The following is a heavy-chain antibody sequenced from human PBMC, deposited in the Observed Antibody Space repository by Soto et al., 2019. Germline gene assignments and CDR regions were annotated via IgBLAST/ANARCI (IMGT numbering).Heavy chain of an antibody. D-gene: IGHD2-2*02. J-gene: IGHJ4*01. CDR2: IKQDGSEK. CDR1: GFTFSSYW. V-gene: IGHV3-7*01. CDR3: TTDSYITIVTVRFDY. Sequence: GGSLRPSCAASGFTFSSYWMSWVRQAPGKGLEWVANIKQDGSEKYYVDSVKGRFTISRDNAKNPLYLQMNSLRAEDAAVYYCTTDSYITIVTVRFDYWGHGTLVTVSS.